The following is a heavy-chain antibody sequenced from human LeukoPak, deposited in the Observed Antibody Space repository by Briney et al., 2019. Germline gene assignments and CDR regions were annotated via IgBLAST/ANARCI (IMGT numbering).Heavy chain of an antibody. V-gene: IGHV3-23*01. CDR3: AKDATPRNSIWDYFGK. J-gene: IGHJ4*02. Sequence: GGSLRLSCVASGFSFDICAMSWVRQAPGKGPEWVSSIGDPTETFYADSVKGRFTVSRDNSQNTLYLQMNSLRAEDTAVYYCAKDATPRNSIWDYFGKWGQGALVTVST. CDR2: IGDPTET. CDR1: GFSFDICA. D-gene: IGHD4-23*01.